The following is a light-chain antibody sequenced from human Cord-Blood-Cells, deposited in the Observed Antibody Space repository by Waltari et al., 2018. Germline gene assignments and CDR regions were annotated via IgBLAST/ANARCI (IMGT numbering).Light chain of an antibody. CDR2: EDN. V-gene: IGLV3-10*01. CDR3: YSTDSSGNHRGV. Sequence: SYELTQPPSVSVSPGQTARITCSGDALPKKYASWYQQKSGQAPVLVIYEDNKRPSGIPERFSGSSSGTMATLTISGAQVEDEADYYCYSTDSSGNHRGVFGTGTKVTVL. CDR1: ALPKKY. J-gene: IGLJ1*01.